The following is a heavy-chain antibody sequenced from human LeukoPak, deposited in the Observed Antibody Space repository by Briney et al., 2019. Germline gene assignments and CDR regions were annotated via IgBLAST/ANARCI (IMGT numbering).Heavy chain of an antibody. CDR1: GYTFINFD. Sequence: GASVKVSCKTSGYTFINFDINWVRQATGQGLEWVGWMNPTSGNTGNAQKVQGRVTLTRDTSTGTAYMELNSLRSEDTAMYYCTRGDHWGQGTQVTVSS. J-gene: IGHJ5*02. CDR3: TRGDH. V-gene: IGHV1-8*01. CDR2: MNPTSGNT.